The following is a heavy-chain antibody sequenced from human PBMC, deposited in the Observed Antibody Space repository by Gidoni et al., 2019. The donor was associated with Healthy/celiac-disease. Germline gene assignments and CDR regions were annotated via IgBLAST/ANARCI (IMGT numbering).Heavy chain of an antibody. CDR2: INHSGST. Sequence: KGLEWIGEINHSGSTNYNTSHKSRVTISVDTSKNQFSLKLSSVTAADTAVYYCARGSRVGARLVRYGLDPWGQGTLVTVSS. V-gene: IGHV4-34*01. CDR3: ARGSRVGARLVRYGLDP. J-gene: IGHJ5*02. D-gene: IGHD1-26*01.